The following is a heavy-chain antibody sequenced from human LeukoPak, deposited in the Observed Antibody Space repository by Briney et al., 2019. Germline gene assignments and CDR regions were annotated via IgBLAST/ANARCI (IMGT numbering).Heavy chain of an antibody. CDR2: ISSSGRYI. CDR3: ARGTGGDFCDFDL. J-gene: IGHJ3*01. Sequence: GGSLRLSCAASGFTFSSYSMNWVRQAPGKGLEWVSSISSSGRYIYSADSLKGRFTISRDNTKNSVSLQFNSLRAEDAAVYYCARGTGGDFCDFDLWGQGTMVTVSS. D-gene: IGHD4-17*01. CDR1: GFTFSSYS. V-gene: IGHV3-21*01.